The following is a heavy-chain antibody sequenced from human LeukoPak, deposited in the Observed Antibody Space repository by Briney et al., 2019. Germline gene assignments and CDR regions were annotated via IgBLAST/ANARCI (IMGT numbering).Heavy chain of an antibody. CDR1: GDSISSYY. CDR3: AGSSAWYARSF. CDR2: IHYSGST. D-gene: IGHD6-19*01. V-gene: IGHV4-59*01. Sequence: SETLSLTCTVSGDSISSYYWSWIRQPPGKGLGWIGYIHYSGSTQYNPSLKSRVTLSVDTSKNQFSLRLNSVTAADTAVYYCAGSSAWYARSFWGQGTLVTVSS. J-gene: IGHJ4*02.